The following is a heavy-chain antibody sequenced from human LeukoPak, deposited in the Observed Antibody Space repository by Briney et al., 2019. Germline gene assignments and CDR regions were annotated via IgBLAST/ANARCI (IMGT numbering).Heavy chain of an antibody. J-gene: IGHJ6*03. CDR3: ARGRGGYQYYYYYMDV. V-gene: IGHV4-34*01. D-gene: IGHD3-22*01. Sequence: SETLSLTCAVYGGSFSGYYWSWIRQPPGKGLEWIGEINHSGSTNYNPSLKSRVTISVDTSKNQFSLKLSSVTAADTAVYYCARGRGGYQYYYYYMDVWGKGTTVTVSS. CDR1: GGSFSGYY. CDR2: INHSGST.